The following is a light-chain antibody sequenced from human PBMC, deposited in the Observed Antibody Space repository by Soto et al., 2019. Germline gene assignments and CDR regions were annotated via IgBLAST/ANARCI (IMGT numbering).Light chain of an antibody. V-gene: IGKV3-15*01. CDR1: QNIYYN. CDR2: RAS. Sequence: ILMTQSPATVPVSPGESATLSCRASQNIYYNVAWYQQRPGQAPRLLIYRASTRAPGVPARFSGSGSGTEFTFTISSLQPEDFTVYSCLQYHNLWAFGQGTKVEI. CDR3: LQYHNLWA. J-gene: IGKJ1*01.